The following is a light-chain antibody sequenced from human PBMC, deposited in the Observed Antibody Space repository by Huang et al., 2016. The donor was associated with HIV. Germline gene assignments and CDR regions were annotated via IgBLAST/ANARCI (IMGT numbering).Light chain of an antibody. Sequence: EVVLTQSPATLFVSPGERATLSCRASQSVSPNLAWYRQKPGQAPRVLIYGASTRATGIPARIRGSGSGTEFTLTISSLQSEDFAVYYCQQYNNWPLTFGGGTTVAI. J-gene: IGKJ4*01. CDR2: GAS. CDR1: QSVSPN. CDR3: QQYNNWPLT. V-gene: IGKV3-15*01.